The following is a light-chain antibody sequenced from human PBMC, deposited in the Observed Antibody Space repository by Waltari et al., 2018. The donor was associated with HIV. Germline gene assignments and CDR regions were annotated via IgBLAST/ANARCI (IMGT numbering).Light chain of an antibody. CDR1: QSVSSSH. CDR3: QQYYKWPLT. CDR2: GAS. V-gene: IGKV3D-15*01. Sequence: EIVLTQSPGTLSLSPGERVTLSCRASQSVSSSHLAWYQQKPGQAPSLLIYGASTRATGTPARFSGSGSGTEFTLTISSLQSVDFAVYYCQQYYKWPLTFGQGTRLEIK. J-gene: IGKJ5*01.